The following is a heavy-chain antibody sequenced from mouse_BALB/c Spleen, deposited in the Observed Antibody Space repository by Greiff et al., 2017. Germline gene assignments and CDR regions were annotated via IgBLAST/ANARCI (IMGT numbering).Heavy chain of an antibody. Sequence: QVQLQQSGPGLVAPSQSLSITCTVSGFSLTSYGVHWVRQPPGKGLEWLGVIWAGGSTNYNSALMSRLSISKDNSKSQVFLKMNSLQTDDTAMYYCAREDYDEEAYYAMDYWGEGTSVTVSA. J-gene: IGHJ4*01. V-gene: IGHV2-9*02. D-gene: IGHD2-4*01. CDR3: AREDYDEEAYYAMDY. CDR1: GFSLTSYG. CDR2: IWAGGST.